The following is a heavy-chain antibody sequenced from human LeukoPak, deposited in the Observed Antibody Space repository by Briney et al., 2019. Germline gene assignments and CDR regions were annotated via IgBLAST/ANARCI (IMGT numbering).Heavy chain of an antibody. CDR1: GDSVSSNSAA. J-gene: IGHJ6*03. CDR3: ARGPRAAAGTYYYYYYMDV. V-gene: IGHV6-1*01. Sequence: SQTLSLTCAISGDSVSSNSAAWNWIRQSPSRGLEWLGRTYYRSKWYNDYAVSVKSRITINPDTSKNQFSLQLNSVTPEDPAVYYCARGPRAAAGTYYYYYYMDVWGKGTTVTVSS. D-gene: IGHD6-13*01. CDR2: TYYRSKWYN.